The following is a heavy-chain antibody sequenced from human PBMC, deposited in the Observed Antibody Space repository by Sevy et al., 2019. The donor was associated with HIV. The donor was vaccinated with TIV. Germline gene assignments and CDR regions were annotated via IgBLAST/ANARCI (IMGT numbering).Heavy chain of an antibody. J-gene: IGHJ6*02. V-gene: IGHV3-7*01. CDR3: ARDTGGIGMDV. D-gene: IGHD6-13*01. CDR1: GFTFSSHW. CDR2: INQDGSAK. Sequence: GGSLRLSCAASGFTFSSHWMSWVRQAPGKGLEWVANINQDGSAKYDVDSVKGRFTISRDNAKNSLSLQMNSLRAEDTAVYYCARDTGGIGMDVWGQGTTVTVSS.